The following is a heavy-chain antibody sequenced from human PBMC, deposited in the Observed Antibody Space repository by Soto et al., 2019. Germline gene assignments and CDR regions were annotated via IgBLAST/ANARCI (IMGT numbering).Heavy chain of an antibody. CDR3: AREGPVAGTGGFDY. D-gene: IGHD6-19*01. J-gene: IGHJ4*02. V-gene: IGHV3-33*01. CDR2: IWNDGSDK. CDR1: GFTFSSYG. Sequence: GGSLRLSCAASGFTFSSYGMHWVRQAPGKGLDWVAVIWNDGSDKYYADSVKGRFTISRDNSKNTLYLQMNSPRAEDTAVYYCAREGPVAGTGGFDYWGQGTLVTVSS.